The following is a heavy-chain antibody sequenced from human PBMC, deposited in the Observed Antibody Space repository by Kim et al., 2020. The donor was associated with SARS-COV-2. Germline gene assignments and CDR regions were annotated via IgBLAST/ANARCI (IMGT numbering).Heavy chain of an antibody. CDR1: GGSISSGGYS. CDR3: ARDILNSSGYYYAGFDY. D-gene: IGHD3-22*01. CDR2: IYHSGST. Sequence: SETLSLTCAVSGGSISSGGYSWSWIRQPPGKGLEWIGYIYHSGSTYYNPSLKSRVTISVDRSKNQFSLKLSSVTAADTAVYYCARDILNSSGYYYAGFDYWGQGTLVTVSS. V-gene: IGHV4-30-2*01. J-gene: IGHJ4*02.